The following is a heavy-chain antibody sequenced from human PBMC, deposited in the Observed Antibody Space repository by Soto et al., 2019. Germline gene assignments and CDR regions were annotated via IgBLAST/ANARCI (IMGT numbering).Heavy chain of an antibody. Sequence: SETPFLTRPVSGFSLTSNAYYWGWIRPPPGKGLEWLGYIYYSGSASYNPSLKSRVTMSVDTSKNQFSLKLSSVTAADTAVYYCARRPKRGSYSWCFDYWGQGTLVTVSS. J-gene: IGHJ4*02. CDR2: IYYSGSA. D-gene: IGHD1-26*01. CDR1: GFSLTSNAYY. V-gene: IGHV4-39*01. CDR3: ARRPKRGSYSWCFDY.